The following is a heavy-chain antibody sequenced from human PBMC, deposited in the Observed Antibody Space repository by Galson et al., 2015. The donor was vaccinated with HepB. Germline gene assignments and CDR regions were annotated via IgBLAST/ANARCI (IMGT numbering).Heavy chain of an antibody. D-gene: IGHD3/OR15-3a*01. CDR2: ITGSGGST. CDR3: AKDGRATVSGFDY. CDR1: GFTFSSYA. V-gene: IGHV3-23*01. J-gene: IGHJ4*02. Sequence: SLRLSCAASGFTFSSYAMSWVRQAPGKGLEWVSAITGSGGSTYYADSVRGRFTISRDDSKNTLYLQMSSLRADDTAVYYCAKDGRATVSGFDYWGQGTLVTVSS.